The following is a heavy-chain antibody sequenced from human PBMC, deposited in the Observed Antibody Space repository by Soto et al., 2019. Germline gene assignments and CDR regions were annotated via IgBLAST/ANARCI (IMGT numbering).Heavy chain of an antibody. Sequence: EVQLLESGGGLVQPGGSLRLSCAASGFTFSSYAMSWVRQAPGKGLVWVSAISGSGGSTYYAYSVKGRFTISRNNSKNTLYLQMTTLRAEDTAVYYCAKDMAAKGPQGFQHWGQGTLVTVSS. CDR3: AKDMAAKGPQGFQH. J-gene: IGHJ1*01. D-gene: IGHD3-10*01. V-gene: IGHV3-23*01. CDR2: ISGSGGST. CDR1: GFTFSSYA.